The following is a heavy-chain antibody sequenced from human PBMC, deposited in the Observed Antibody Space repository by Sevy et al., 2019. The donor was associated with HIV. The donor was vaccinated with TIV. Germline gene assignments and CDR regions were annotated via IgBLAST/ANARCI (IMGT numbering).Heavy chain of an antibody. CDR3: AKEGKNIRSWFDP. CDR1: GYSFTNYG. Sequence: ASVKVSCKASGYSFTNYGIGWVRQAPGQGLEWMGWISGYNGYTNYAQNLQGRVTMTTDTSMSTAYMELMSLRSDDTAIYYCAKEGKNIRSWFDPWGQGTLVTVSS. J-gene: IGHJ5*02. D-gene: IGHD3-3*02. CDR2: ISGYNGYT. V-gene: IGHV1-18*01.